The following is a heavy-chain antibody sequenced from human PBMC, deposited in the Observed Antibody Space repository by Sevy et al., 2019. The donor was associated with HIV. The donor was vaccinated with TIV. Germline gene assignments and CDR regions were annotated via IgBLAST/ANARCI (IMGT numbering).Heavy chain of an antibody. CDR1: GFTFSSYA. J-gene: IGHJ5*02. V-gene: IGHV3-23*01. CDR2: ISGSGGST. D-gene: IGHD1-26*01. Sequence: GGSLRLSCAASGFTFSSYAMSWVRQAPGKGLEWVSAISGSGGSTYYADSVKGRFTISRDNSKNTLYLQMNSLRAEDTAVYYCAKGRGGSYIELNWFDPWGQRTLVTVSS. CDR3: AKGRGGSYIELNWFDP.